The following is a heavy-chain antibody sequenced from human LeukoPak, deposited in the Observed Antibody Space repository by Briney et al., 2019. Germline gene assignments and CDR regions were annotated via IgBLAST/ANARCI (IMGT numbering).Heavy chain of an antibody. V-gene: IGHV3-23*01. CDR3: ARVDYGDYAGEDY. J-gene: IGHJ4*02. CDR1: GFTFSSYA. D-gene: IGHD4-17*01. Sequence: GSLRLSCAASGFTFSSYAMSWVRQAPGKGLEWVSAISGSGGSTYYADSVKGRFTISRDNSKNTLYLQMSSLRAEDTAVYYCARVDYGDYAGEDYWGQGTLVTVSS. CDR2: ISGSGGST.